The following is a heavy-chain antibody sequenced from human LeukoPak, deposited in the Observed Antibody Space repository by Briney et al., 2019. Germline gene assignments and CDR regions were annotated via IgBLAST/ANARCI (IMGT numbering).Heavy chain of an antibody. V-gene: IGHV3-48*03. Sequence: PGGSLRLSCAASGFTFSSYEMNWVRQAPGKGLEWVSYISSSGSTIYYADSVKGRFTISRDNAKNSLYLQMNSLRAEDTAVYYCARDLEDYYDSSGYYWFDYWGQGTLVTVSS. CDR3: ARDLEDYYDSSGYYWFDY. CDR1: GFTFSSYE. D-gene: IGHD3-22*01. CDR2: ISSSGSTI. J-gene: IGHJ4*02.